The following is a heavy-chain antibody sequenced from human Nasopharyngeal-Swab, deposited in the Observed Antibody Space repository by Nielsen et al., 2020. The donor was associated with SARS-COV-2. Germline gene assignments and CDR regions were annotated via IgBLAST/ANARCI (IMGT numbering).Heavy chain of an antibody. CDR1: GGSISSSSYY. V-gene: IGHV4-39*01. D-gene: IGHD6-19*01. CDR3: ARHWVIAVAGISYFDY. CDR2: IYYSGST. J-gene: IGHJ4*02. Sequence: GSLRLSCTVSGGSISSSSYYWGWIRQPPGKGLEWIGSIYYSGSTYYNPSLKSRVTISVDTSKNRFSLKLSSVTAADTAVYYCARHWVIAVAGISYFDYWGQGTLVTVSS.